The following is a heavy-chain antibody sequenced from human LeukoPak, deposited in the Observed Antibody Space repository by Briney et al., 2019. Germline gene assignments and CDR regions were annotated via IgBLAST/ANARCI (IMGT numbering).Heavy chain of an antibody. J-gene: IGHJ5*02. Sequence: PGGSLRLSCAASGFTFSNSEMSWVRQAPGKGLEWVSYISSSSDYTNYADSVRGRFTISRDNAKNSLYLQMNSLRAEDTAVYYCARPPYSSSWDPGWFDPWGQGTLITVSS. CDR2: ISSSSDYT. V-gene: IGHV3-11*06. CDR3: ARPPYSSSWDPGWFDP. D-gene: IGHD6-13*01. CDR1: GFTFSNSE.